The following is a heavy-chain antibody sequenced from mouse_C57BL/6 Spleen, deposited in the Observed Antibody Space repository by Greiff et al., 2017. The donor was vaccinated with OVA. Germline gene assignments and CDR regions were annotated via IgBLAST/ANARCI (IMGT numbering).Heavy chain of an antibody. CDR3: VRQIGYDSSYAMDY. V-gene: IGHV1-26*01. CDR2: INPNNGGT. D-gene: IGHD1-1*01. CDR1: GYTFTDYY. J-gene: IGHJ4*01. Sequence: EVQLQQSGPELVKPGASVKISCKASGYTFTDYYMNWVKQSHGKSLEWIGDINPNNGGTSYNQKFKGKATLTVDKSSSTAYMELRSLTSEDSADDYCVRQIGYDSSYAMDYWGQGTSVTVSS.